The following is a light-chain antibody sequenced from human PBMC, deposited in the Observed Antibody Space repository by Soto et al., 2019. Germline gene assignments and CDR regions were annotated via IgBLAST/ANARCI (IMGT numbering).Light chain of an antibody. CDR1: QSVSSYY. CDR3: QQYGSSPT. Sequence: EIVLTQSPGTLSLSPGERATLSCRASQSVSSYYLAWYQQKPCQAPRLLIYAASSRATGIPDRFSGSGSGTDFTLTISRLEPEDFAVYYCQQYGSSPTFGQGTKLEIK. J-gene: IGKJ2*01. CDR2: AAS. V-gene: IGKV3-20*01.